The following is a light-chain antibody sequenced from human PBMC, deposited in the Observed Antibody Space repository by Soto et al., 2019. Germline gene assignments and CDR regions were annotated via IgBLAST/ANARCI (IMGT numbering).Light chain of an antibody. V-gene: IGKV1-39*01. CDR2: AAS. CDR1: QSITTY. J-gene: IGKJ1*01. Sequence: DIQMTQSPSSLSASVGDRVTITCRASQSITTYLNWYQQKPGKAPNLLIYAASSLQSGVPSRFSGSGSVTDFTLTIIGLQPEDFATYYCQQTYSTLWTFGQGTKVEIK. CDR3: QQTYSTLWT.